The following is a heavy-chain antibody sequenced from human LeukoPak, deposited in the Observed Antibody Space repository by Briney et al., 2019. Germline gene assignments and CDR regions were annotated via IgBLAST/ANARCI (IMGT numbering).Heavy chain of an antibody. V-gene: IGHV4-34*01. D-gene: IGHD1-26*01. CDR2: INHSGST. J-gene: IGHJ4*02. CDR3: AREVGATVGGTMALDY. Sequence: SETLSLTYAVYGGSFSGYYWSWIRQPPGKGLEWIGEINHSGSTNYNPSLKSRVTISVDTSKNQFSLKLSSVTAADTAVYYCAREVGATVGGTMALDYWGQGTLVTVSS. CDR1: GGSFSGYY.